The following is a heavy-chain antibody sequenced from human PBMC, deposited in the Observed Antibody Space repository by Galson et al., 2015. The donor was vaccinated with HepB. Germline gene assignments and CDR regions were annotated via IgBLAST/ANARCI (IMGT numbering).Heavy chain of an antibody. D-gene: IGHD5/OR15-5a*01. Sequence: SLRLSCAASGFTFSSYSMNWVRQAPGKGLEWVSSISSSSSYIYYADSVKGRFTISRDNAKNSLYLQMNSLRAEDTAVYYCARGYSVLSDYYYYGMDVWGQGTTVTVSS. CDR1: GFTFSSYS. V-gene: IGHV3-21*01. CDR3: ARGYSVLSDYYYYGMDV. J-gene: IGHJ6*02. CDR2: ISSSSSYI.